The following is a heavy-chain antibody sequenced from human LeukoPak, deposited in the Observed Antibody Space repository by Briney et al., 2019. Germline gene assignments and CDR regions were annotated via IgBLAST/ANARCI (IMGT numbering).Heavy chain of an antibody. CDR2: INAGNGNT. V-gene: IGHV1-3*01. CDR3: AKILQGAAAGTGPDY. Sequence: ASVKVSCKASGYTFTSYAMHWVRQAPGQRLEWMGWINAGNGNTKYSQKFQGRVTITRDTSASTAYMELSSLRAEDTAVYYCAKILQGAAAGTGPDYWGQGTLVTVSS. J-gene: IGHJ4*02. D-gene: IGHD6-13*01. CDR1: GYTFTSYA.